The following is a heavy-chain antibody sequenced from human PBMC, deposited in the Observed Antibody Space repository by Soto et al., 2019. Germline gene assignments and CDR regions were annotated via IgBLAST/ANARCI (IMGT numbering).Heavy chain of an antibody. J-gene: IGHJ3*02. CDR1: GGSISSYY. CDR3: ARDRGCSGPKAFDI. V-gene: IGHV4-59*01. Sequence: QVQLQESGPGLVKPSETLSLTCTVSGGSISSYYWSWIRQPPGKGLEWIGYIYYSGSTNYNPSLKRRVTISVDTSKNQFSLKLSSVTAADTAVYYCARDRGCSGPKAFDIWGQRTMVTVSS. D-gene: IGHD2-21*01. CDR2: IYYSGST.